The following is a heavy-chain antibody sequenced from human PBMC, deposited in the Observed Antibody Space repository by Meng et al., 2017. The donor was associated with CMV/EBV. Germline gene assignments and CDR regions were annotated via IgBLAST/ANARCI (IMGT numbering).Heavy chain of an antibody. CDR3: ARGGLYYYDSSGHFDY. CDR1: GGPISSYY. V-gene: IGHV4-4*07. Sequence: VQLQEPGPGRVKPSETLSLTCTVSGGPISSYYWSWIRQPAGKGLEWIGRIYTSGSTNYNPSLKSRVTMSVDTSKNQFSLKLSSVTAADTAVYYCARGGLYYYDSSGHFDYWGQGTLVTVSS. D-gene: IGHD3-22*01. J-gene: IGHJ4*02. CDR2: IYTSGST.